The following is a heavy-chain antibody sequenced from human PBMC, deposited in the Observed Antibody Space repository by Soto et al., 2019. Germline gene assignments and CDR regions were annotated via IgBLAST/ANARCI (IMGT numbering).Heavy chain of an antibody. CDR3: ASFDDSSGSYYFDY. CDR2: IYYSGST. CDR1: GGSISSSSYY. V-gene: IGHV4-39*01. D-gene: IGHD3-22*01. J-gene: IGHJ4*02. Sequence: SETLSLTCTVSGGSISSSSYYWGWIRQPPGKGLEWIGSIYYSGSTYYNPSLKSRVTISVDTSKNQFSLKLSSVTAADTAVYYCASFDDSSGSYYFDYWGQGTLVTVSS.